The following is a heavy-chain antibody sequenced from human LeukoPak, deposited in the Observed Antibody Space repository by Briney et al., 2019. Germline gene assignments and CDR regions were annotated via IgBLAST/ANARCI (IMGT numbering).Heavy chain of an antibody. J-gene: IGHJ3*02. CDR3: AREQAYDSSGFDAFDI. CDR1: GYTFTGYY. V-gene: IGHV1-2*02. Sequence: ASVKVSCKASGYTFTGYYMHWVRQAPGQGLEWMGWINPNSGGTNYAQKFQGRVTMTRDTSISTAYMELSRLRSDDTAVYYCAREQAYDSSGFDAFDIWGQETMVTVSS. CDR2: INPNSGGT. D-gene: IGHD3-22*01.